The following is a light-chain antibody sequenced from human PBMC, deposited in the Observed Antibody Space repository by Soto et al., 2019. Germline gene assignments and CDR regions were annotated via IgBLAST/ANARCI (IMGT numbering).Light chain of an antibody. CDR2: DAS. CDR3: QQRSNWPPRFT. Sequence: EIVLTQSPATLSLSPGERATLSCRASQSVSSYLAWYQQKPGQAPRLLIYDASNRATGIPARFSGSGSGTDFTLTSISLEPADFAVYYCQQRSNWPPRFTFGPGTKVDIK. J-gene: IGKJ3*01. CDR1: QSVSSY. V-gene: IGKV3-11*01.